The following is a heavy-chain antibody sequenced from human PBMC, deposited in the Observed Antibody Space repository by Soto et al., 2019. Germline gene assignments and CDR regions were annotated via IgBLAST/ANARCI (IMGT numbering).Heavy chain of an antibody. CDR3: AREPEDGVPGDY. Sequence: QVQLVQSGAEVKEPGASVIVSCRASGYSFTSHTLHWARQAPGQSFEWMGWIVAGNVHLRYAQQFHGRVTFTKDTSATTAYMELRSLTSDDTAIYYWAREPEDGVPGDYWGQGTLVDVS. CDR2: IVAGNVHL. CDR1: GYSFTSHT. V-gene: IGHV1-3*01. J-gene: IGHJ4*02. D-gene: IGHD2-8*01.